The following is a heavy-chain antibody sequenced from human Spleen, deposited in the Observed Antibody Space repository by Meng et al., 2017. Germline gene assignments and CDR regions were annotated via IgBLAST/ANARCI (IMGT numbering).Heavy chain of an antibody. CDR1: GFTFIDYA. J-gene: IGHJ5*02. CDR2: INSGGSIT. Sequence: GHLGESGGGVVQPGRSLRLSCAASGFTFIDYAMHWVRQAPGKGLVGVARINSGGSITNYADSVKGRFTISRDDGKNTLYLQMNSLRAEDTAVYYCTRAVQFDWFDPWGQETLVTVSS. CDR3: TRAVQFDWFDP. V-gene: IGHV3-74*02. D-gene: IGHD3-16*01.